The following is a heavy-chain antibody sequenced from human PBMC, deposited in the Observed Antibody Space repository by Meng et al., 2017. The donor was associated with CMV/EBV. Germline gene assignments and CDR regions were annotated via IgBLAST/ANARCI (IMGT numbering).Heavy chain of an antibody. V-gene: IGHV7-4-1*01. Sequence: ASVKVSCKASGYTFTSYAMNWVRQAPGQGLEWMGWINTNTGNPTYAQGFTGRFVFSLDTSVSTAYLQICSLKAEDTAVYYCAAGGNIVVVPAATMGESEYFQHWGQGTLVTVSS. CDR3: AAGGNIVVVPAATMGESEYFQH. CDR1: GYTFTSYA. D-gene: IGHD2-2*01. CDR2: INTNTGNP. J-gene: IGHJ1*01.